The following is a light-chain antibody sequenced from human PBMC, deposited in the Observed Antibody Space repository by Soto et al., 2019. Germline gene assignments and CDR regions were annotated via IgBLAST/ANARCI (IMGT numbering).Light chain of an antibody. V-gene: IGLV2-14*01. CDR3: SSYTSSSTVVV. CDR1: SSDVGGYNY. Sequence: QSVLTQPASVSGSPGQSITISCTGTSSDVGGYNYVSWYQQHPGKAPKLMIYDVSNRPSGVSNRFSGSKSGNTASLTISGLQAEDEAEYDCSSYTSSSTVVVFGGGTKLTVL. CDR2: DVS. J-gene: IGLJ2*01.